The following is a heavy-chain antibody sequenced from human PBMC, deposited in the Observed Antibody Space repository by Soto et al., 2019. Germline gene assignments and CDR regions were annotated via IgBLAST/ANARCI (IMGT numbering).Heavy chain of an antibody. D-gene: IGHD1-7*01. CDR2: ISYDGSNK. V-gene: IGHV3-30-3*01. CDR1: EVPFSSYA. J-gene: IGHJ4*02. CDR3: ARDPLKTGTTYYFDY. Sequence: GGPMRQACAACEVPFSSYAMHWVSQAPGKGLEWVAVISYDGSNKYYADSVKGRFTISRDNSKNTLYLQMNSLRAEDTAVYYCARDPLKTGTTYYFDYWGQGPLVTVSS.